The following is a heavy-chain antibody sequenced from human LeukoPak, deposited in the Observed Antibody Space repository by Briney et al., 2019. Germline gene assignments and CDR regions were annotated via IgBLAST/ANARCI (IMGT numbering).Heavy chain of an antibody. CDR3: ARHLDWSFDY. J-gene: IGHJ4*02. CDR1: GIAFSGSW. CDR2: IKYDGSEK. D-gene: IGHD3-9*01. V-gene: IGHV3-7*01. Sequence: GGSLRLSCAASGIAFSGSWMTWVRQAPGKGLEWVANIKYDGSEKYYVDSVKGRFTISRGNAKNSLYLQMSSLRVEDTAVYYCARHLDWSFDYWGQGTLVTVSS.